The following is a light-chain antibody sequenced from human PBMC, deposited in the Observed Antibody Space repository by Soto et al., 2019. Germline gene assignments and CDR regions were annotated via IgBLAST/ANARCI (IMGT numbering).Light chain of an antibody. J-gene: IGKJ4*01. Sequence: DIQMTQSPSTLSASVGDRVTITCRASQTIGKWLAWFQQRPGKVPKLLISDASSLEGGVPSRFSGSGSGTEFTLTISSLQADDFATYYCQQYNTYPTFGGGTKVEIK. CDR2: DAS. CDR3: QQYNTYPT. CDR1: QTIGKW. V-gene: IGKV1-5*03.